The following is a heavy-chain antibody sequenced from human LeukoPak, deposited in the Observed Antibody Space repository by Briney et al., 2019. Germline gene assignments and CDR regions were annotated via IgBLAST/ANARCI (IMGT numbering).Heavy chain of an antibody. J-gene: IGHJ4*02. D-gene: IGHD6-19*01. V-gene: IGHV5-51*01. CDR2: IYPADSDT. Sequence: GESLKISCKGSGYSINNYWIGWVRQMPGKGLEWLGIIYPADSDTRYSPSFQGQVTISADKSISTAYLQWSSLKASDTAMYYCARHYIAVAGSVTYYFDYWGQGTLVTVSS. CDR1: GYSINNYW. CDR3: ARHYIAVAGSVTYYFDY.